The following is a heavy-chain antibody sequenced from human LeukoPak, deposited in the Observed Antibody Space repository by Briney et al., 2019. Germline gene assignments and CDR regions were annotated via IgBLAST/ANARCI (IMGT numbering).Heavy chain of an antibody. V-gene: IGHV3-48*02. CDR1: GFTFSTYN. J-gene: IGHJ4*02. CDR3: ARWFSTGRGFFDY. D-gene: IGHD6-19*01. Sequence: GGSLRLSCAASGFTFSTYNMNWVRQAPGKGLEWVSYISSSSSIIYYADSVKGRFTISRDNAKNLLYLQMNSLRDEDTAVYYCARWFSTGRGFFDYWGQGILVTVSS. CDR2: ISSSSSII.